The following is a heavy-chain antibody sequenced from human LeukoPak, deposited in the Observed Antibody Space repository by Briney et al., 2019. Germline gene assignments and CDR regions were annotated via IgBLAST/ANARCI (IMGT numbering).Heavy chain of an antibody. CDR2: MNPNSGAT. D-gene: IGHD1-26*01. V-gene: IGHV1-8*01. J-gene: IGHJ4*02. Sequence: ASVKVSCKASGYTFTSYDFNWLRQATGQGPEWMGWMNPNSGATGYAQKFQGRVTMTRSASINTAYMELTNLRSEDTAVYYCARAPRSWSSDYWGQGTLVTVSS. CDR3: ARAPRSWSSDY. CDR1: GYTFTSYD.